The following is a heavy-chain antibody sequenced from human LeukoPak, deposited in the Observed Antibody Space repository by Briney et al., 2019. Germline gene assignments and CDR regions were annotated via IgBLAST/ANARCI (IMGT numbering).Heavy chain of an antibody. V-gene: IGHV4-34*01. J-gene: IGHJ4*02. Sequence: SETLSLTCAVYGGSFSGYYWSWIRQPPGKGLEWIGEINHRGSTNYNPSLKSRVTISGDTSKNQFSLKLSSVTAADTAVYYCARATTYYDYVWGSYRPAYYFDYWGQGTLVTVSS. CDR2: INHRGST. CDR1: GGSFSGYY. CDR3: ARATTYYDYVWGSYRPAYYFDY. D-gene: IGHD3-16*02.